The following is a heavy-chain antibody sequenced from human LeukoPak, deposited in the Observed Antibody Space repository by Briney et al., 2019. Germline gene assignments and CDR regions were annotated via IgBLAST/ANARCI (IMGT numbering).Heavy chain of an antibody. CDR3: ARDAADPNYYYGSGSYYNDAFDI. CDR1: GGSFSGYY. Sequence: SETLSLTCAVYGGSFSGYYWSWIRQPPGKGLEWIGEINHSGSTNYNPSLKSRVTISVDTSKNQFSLKLSSVTAADTAVYYCARDAADPNYYYGSGSYYNDAFDIWGQGTMVTVSS. V-gene: IGHV4-34*01. CDR2: INHSGST. J-gene: IGHJ3*02. D-gene: IGHD3-10*01.